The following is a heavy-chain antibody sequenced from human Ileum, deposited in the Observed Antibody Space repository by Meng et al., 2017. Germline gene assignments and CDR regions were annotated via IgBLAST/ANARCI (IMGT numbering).Heavy chain of an antibody. CDR2: SRNKANSYTT. V-gene: IGHV3-72*01. J-gene: IGHJ6*02. Sequence: GGSLRLSCAASGFTFTDHYIDWVRQAPGKGLEWVSRSRNKANSYTTEYAASVRGRVTISRDDSKNSVYLQMNSLKTEDTAVYYCARIAHPKEWELRDYYSMDVWGQGTTVTVSS. CDR3: ARIAHPKEWELRDYYSMDV. D-gene: IGHD1-26*01. CDR1: GFTFTDHY.